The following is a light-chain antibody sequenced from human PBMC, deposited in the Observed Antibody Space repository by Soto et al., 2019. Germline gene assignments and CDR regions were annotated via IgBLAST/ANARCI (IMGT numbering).Light chain of an antibody. CDR2: EVS. CDR1: SSDVGAYNF. CDR3: SSFEGISTV. V-gene: IGLV2-8*01. Sequence: QSALTQPPSASVSPGQSVTISCTGTSSDVGAYNFVSWYQQHPGKAPKLMIYEVSNRPSGVPDRFSGSKSGNTASLTVSGLQAEDEADYYGSSFEGISTVFGTGTKLTVL. J-gene: IGLJ1*01.